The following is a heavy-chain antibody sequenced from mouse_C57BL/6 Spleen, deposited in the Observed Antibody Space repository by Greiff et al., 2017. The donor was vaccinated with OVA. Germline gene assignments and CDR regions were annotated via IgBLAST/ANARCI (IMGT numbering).Heavy chain of an antibody. CDR1: GYTFTSYW. CDR3: ARSCGSSSWFAY. Sequence: QVQLQQSGAEFVKPGASVKLSCKASGYTFTSYWMHWVKQRPGRGLEWIGRIDPNSGGTKYNAKFKSKATLPVDKPSNTAYMQLNSLTSEGSAVYYCARSCGSSSWFAYWGQGTLVTVSA. CDR2: IDPNSGGT. V-gene: IGHV1-72*01. J-gene: IGHJ3*01. D-gene: IGHD1-1*01.